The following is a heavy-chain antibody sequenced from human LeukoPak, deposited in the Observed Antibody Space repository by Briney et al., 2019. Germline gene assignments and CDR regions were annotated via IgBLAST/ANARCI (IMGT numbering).Heavy chain of an antibody. V-gene: IGHV1-2*02. J-gene: IGHJ4*02. D-gene: IGHD1-26*01. Sequence: ASVKVSCKASGYTFTAFYIHWVRQAPGQGLEWMGWINPNSGGTNYAQKFQGRVTLTRDMSISTAYMELSRLRSDDTAVYYCATQSSGSYYRYWGQGTLVTVSS. CDR3: ATQSSGSYYRY. CDR1: GYTFTAFY. CDR2: INPNSGGT.